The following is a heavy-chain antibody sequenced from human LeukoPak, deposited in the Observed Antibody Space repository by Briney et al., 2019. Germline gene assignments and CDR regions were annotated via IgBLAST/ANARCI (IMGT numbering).Heavy chain of an antibody. Sequence: GESLKISCKGSGYSFTSYWIGWVRQMPGKGLEWMGIIYPGDSDTRYSPSFQGQVTISADKSISTAYLQWSSLKASDTAMYYCARTKVYCSSTSCPCDYWGQGTLVTVSS. CDR3: ARTKVYCSSTSCPCDY. CDR2: IYPGDSDT. J-gene: IGHJ4*02. V-gene: IGHV5-51*01. CDR1: GYSFTSYW. D-gene: IGHD2-2*01.